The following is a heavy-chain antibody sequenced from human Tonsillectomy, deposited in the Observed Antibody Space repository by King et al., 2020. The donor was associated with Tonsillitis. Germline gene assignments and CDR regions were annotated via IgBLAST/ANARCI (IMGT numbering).Heavy chain of an antibody. D-gene: IGHD4-17*01. CDR1: GFTFSNYA. CDR2: IYSGGSST. CDR3: AKRDHVYGDALVY. J-gene: IGHJ4*02. Sequence: VQLVESGGGLVQPGGSLRLSCAASGFTFSNYAMSWVRQAPGKGLQWVSLIYSGGSSTHYADSVKGRFTISRDNSKNTLYLQMNSLRAEDTALYYCAKRDHVYGDALVYWGQGILVTVSS. V-gene: IGHV3-23*03.